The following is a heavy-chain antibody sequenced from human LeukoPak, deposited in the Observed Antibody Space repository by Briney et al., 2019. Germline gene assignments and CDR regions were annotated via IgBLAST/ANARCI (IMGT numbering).Heavy chain of an antibody. D-gene: IGHD4-23*01. V-gene: IGHV3-48*03. CDR2: ISSSGSTI. Sequence: GGSLRLSCAASGFTFSSYEMNWVRQAPGKGLEWVSYISSSGSTIYYADSVKGRFTISRDNAKNSLYLQMNSLRAEDTAVYYCARCGHGRTVEYYFDYWGQGTLVTVSS. CDR3: ARCGHGRTVEYYFDY. CDR1: GFTFSSYE. J-gene: IGHJ4*02.